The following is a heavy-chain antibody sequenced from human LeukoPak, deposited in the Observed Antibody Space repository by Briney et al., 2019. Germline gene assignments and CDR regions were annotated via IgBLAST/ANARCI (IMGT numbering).Heavy chain of an antibody. D-gene: IGHD3-22*01. CDR2: FSYGGNT. Sequence: SETLSLTCTVSGVSITGGGYYWTWIRQHPEKGLEWIGYFSYGGNTYYNPSLKSRVTISVDTATNQLSLKVRSVTAADTAVYYCARGDCDSSGYLYYFDPWGQGTPVTVSS. V-gene: IGHV4-31*03. CDR1: GVSITGGGYY. J-gene: IGHJ4*02. CDR3: ARGDCDSSGYLYYFDP.